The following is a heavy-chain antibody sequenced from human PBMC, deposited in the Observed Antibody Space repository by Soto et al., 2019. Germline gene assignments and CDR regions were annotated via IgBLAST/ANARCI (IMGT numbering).Heavy chain of an antibody. CDR3: ARRRIYNGYDS. V-gene: IGHV2-5*02. D-gene: IGHD5-12*01. J-gene: IGHJ4*02. CDR2: IYWDDDQ. CDR1: GFSLDTSGVG. Sequence: QITLKESGPTLVKPTQTLTLTCTFSGFSLDTSGVGVGWIRQAPGEALEWLGVIYWDDDQRYSPALRNRLTITKDTSKNQVVLTMTNINPVDAGTYYCARRRIYNGYDSWGQGTLVTVSS.